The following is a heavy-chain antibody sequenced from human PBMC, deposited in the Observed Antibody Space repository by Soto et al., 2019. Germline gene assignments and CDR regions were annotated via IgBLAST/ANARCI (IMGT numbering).Heavy chain of an antibody. V-gene: IGHV3-7*01. J-gene: IGHJ6*02. D-gene: IGHD3-10*01. CDR3: ARQSNWFGRDNRYYYAMDV. CDR1: GFSFSSYR. Sequence: PGGSLRLSCAASGFSFSSYRMSWLRQAPGKGLEWVANIKQDGSEIYYVDSVKGRFTVSRDNAKNSLYLQVNSLRAEDTAVYYCARQSNWFGRDNRYYYAMDVWGQGTTVTVSS. CDR2: IKQDGSEI.